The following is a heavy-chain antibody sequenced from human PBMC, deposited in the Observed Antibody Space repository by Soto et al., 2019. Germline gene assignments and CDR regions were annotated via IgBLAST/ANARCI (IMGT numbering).Heavy chain of an antibody. CDR1: GYTSTGYY. V-gene: IGHV1-2*04. CDR2: INPNSGGT. Sequence: ASVKVSCKASGYTSTGYYMHWVRQAPGQGLEWMGWINPNSGGTNYAQKFQGWVTMTRDTSISTAYMELSRLRSDDTAVYYCARGFRLQHYYGMDVWGQGTKVTVSS. CDR3: ARGFRLQHYYGMDV. D-gene: IGHD4-4*01. J-gene: IGHJ6*02.